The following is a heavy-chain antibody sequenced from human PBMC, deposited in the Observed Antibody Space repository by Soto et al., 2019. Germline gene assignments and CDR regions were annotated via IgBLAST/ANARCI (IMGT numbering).Heavy chain of an antibody. Sequence: PGGSLRLSCAASGFTFSSYALSWVRQAPGKGLEWVSLISDSDGSTYYADSVKGRFTISRDNSKNTLHLQMSSLRAEDTAVYYCAKVPPAVASFDYWGQGTLVTVSS. D-gene: IGHD6-19*01. CDR2: ISDSDGST. J-gene: IGHJ4*02. CDR3: AKVPPAVASFDY. V-gene: IGHV3-23*01. CDR1: GFTFSSYA.